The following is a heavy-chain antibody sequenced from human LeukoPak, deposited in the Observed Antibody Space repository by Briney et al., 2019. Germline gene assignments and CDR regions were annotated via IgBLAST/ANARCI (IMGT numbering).Heavy chain of an antibody. D-gene: IGHD1-7*01. CDR1: GYSVTSYW. CDR2: IYPGDSDT. J-gene: IGHJ4*02. V-gene: IGHV5-51*01. CDR3: ARGSIAGATRNYFDY. Sequence: GESLKISCKGSGYSVTSYWIGWVRQMPGKGLEWMGIIYPGDSDTRYSPSFQGQVTISADKFINTAYLQWSSLKASDSAMYYCARGSIAGATRNYFDYWGQGTLVTVSS.